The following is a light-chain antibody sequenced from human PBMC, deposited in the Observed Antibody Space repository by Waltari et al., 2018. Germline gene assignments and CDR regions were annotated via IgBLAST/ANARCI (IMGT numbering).Light chain of an antibody. CDR2: AAS. J-gene: IGKJ4*01. V-gene: IGKV1-27*01. CDR1: QGISNY. Sequence: DIQMTPSPSSLSASVGDRVTITCQASQGISNYLAWYQQKPGKVPKLLIYAASTLQSGVPSRFSGSGSGTDFTLTISSLQPEDVATYYCQKYNSAPRLTFGGGTKVEIK. CDR3: QKYNSAPRLT.